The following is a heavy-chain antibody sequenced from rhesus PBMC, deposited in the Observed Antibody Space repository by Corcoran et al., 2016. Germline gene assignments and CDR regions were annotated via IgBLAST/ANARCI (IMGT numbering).Heavy chain of an antibody. CDR3: AKPKYCTGSGCPYFDY. V-gene: IGHV3S5*01. CDR2: IYSDEDST. Sequence: EVQLVETGGGLVQPGGSLKLSCAASGFTFSSYGMSWVRQAPGKGLKWDSAIYSDEDSTYSANAVKGRFTISRDNSKNTLSLQMNSLRAEDTAVYYCAKPKYCTGSGCPYFDYWGQGVLVTVSS. CDR1: GFTFSSYG. D-gene: IGHD2-21*01. J-gene: IGHJ4*01.